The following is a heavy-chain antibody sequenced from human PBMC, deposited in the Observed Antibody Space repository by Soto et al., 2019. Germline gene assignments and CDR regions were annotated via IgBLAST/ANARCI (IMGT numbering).Heavy chain of an antibody. CDR1: GFTFSSYS. J-gene: IGHJ6*02. CDR3: ARDRPIPVAGAYYYYYGMDV. Sequence: GGSLRLSCAASGFTFSSYSMNWVRQAPGKGLEWVSSISSSSSYIYYADSVKGRFTISRDNAKNSLYLQMNSLRAEDTAVYYCARDRPIPVAGAYYYYYGMDVWGQGTTVTVSS. V-gene: IGHV3-21*01. D-gene: IGHD6-19*01. CDR2: ISSSSSYI.